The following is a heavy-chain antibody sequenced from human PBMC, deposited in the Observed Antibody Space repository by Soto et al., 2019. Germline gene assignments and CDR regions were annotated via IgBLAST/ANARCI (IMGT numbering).Heavy chain of an antibody. D-gene: IGHD3-3*01. CDR2: IYYSGST. V-gene: IGHV4-31*03. CDR1: GGSISSGGYY. J-gene: IGHJ6*02. Sequence: SETLSLTCTVSGGSISSGGYYWSWIRQHPGKGLEWIGYIYYSGSTYYNPSLKSRVTISVDTSKNQFSLKLSSVTAADTAVYYCARDSYDFWSGPLHYYYGMDVWGQGTTVTVSS. CDR3: ARDSYDFWSGPLHYYYGMDV.